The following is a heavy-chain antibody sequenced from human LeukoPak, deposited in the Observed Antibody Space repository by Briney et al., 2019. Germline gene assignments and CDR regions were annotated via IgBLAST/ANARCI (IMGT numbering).Heavy chain of an antibody. CDR2: INHSGST. Sequence: SETLSLTCAVYGGSFSGYYWSWIRQPPGKGLEWIGEINHSGSTNYNPSLKSRVTISVDTSKNQFSLKLSSVTAADTAVYYCARGPRLRLGDPFDYWGQGTLVTVSP. V-gene: IGHV4-34*01. J-gene: IGHJ4*02. D-gene: IGHD3-16*01. CDR3: ARGPRLRLGDPFDY. CDR1: GGSFSGYY.